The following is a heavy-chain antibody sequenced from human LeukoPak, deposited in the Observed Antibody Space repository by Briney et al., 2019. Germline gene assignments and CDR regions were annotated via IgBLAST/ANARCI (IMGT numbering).Heavy chain of an antibody. J-gene: IGHJ3*02. D-gene: IGHD3-10*01. CDR1: GYSISSGYY. Sequence: PSETLSLTCTVSGYSISSGYYWGWIRQPPGKGLEWIGSGSTYYNPSLKSRVTTSVDTSRNQFSLKLSSVTAADTAVYYCARERRDRFGENAFDIWGQGTLVTVSS. CDR2: SGST. CDR3: ARERRDRFGENAFDI. V-gene: IGHV4-38-2*02.